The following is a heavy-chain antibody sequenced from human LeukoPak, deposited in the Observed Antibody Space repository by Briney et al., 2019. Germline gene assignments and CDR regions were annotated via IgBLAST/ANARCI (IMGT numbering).Heavy chain of an antibody. D-gene: IGHD4-23*01. CDR2: YYSGTT. V-gene: IGHV4-39*07. CDR1: GGSISNKTYS. Sequence: SETLSLTCNVSGGSISNKTYSWGWIRQPPGKGLEWIGLYYSGTTYYNPSLKSRVTMYADTSKSQFSLKMTSVTAADTAVYFCARDMGAPDYGSYSVDYWGQGTLVTVSS. CDR3: ARDMGAPDYGSYSVDY. J-gene: IGHJ4*02.